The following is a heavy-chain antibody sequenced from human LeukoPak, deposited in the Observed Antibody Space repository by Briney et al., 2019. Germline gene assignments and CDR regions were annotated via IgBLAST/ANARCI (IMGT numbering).Heavy chain of an antibody. CDR3: ANEVRPNDY. Sequence: PGGSLRLSCAVSGFTFNSHAMCWVRQAPGKGLEWVSSIDISGGSTYYADSVKGRFTISRDNSKNTLYLQMNSLRGEDTALYFCANEVRPNDYWGQGTLVTVPS. V-gene: IGHV3-23*01. CDR2: IDISGGST. J-gene: IGHJ4*02. CDR1: GFTFNSHA. D-gene: IGHD4/OR15-4a*01.